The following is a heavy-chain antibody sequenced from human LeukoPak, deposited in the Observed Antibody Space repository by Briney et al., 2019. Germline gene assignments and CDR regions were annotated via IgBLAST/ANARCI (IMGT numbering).Heavy chain of an antibody. D-gene: IGHD7-27*01. V-gene: IGHV3-9*01. J-gene: IGHJ3*02. CDR1: GFTFDDYA. CDR3: ATELGTFDAFDI. Sequence: GGSLRLSCAASGFTFDDYAMHWVRQAPGKGLEWVSGISWNSGSIGYADSVKGRFTISRDNAKNSLYLQMNSLRAEDTALYYCATELGTFDAFDIWGQGTMVTVSS. CDR2: ISWNSGSI.